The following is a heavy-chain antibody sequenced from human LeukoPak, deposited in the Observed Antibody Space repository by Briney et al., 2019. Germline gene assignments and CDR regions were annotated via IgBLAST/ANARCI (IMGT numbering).Heavy chain of an antibody. D-gene: IGHD3-10*01. CDR3: ARGSGDYFDY. CDR1: GFSVSNMY. CDR2: IYSTGTT. Sequence: GGSLRLSCAASGFSVSNMYMSWVRQAPGKGLQWVSVIYSTGTTYYADSVKVRFTISRDTSNNTVYLQMNNLRAADTAVYYCARGSGDYFDYWGQGTLVTVSS. V-gene: IGHV3-53*01. J-gene: IGHJ4*02.